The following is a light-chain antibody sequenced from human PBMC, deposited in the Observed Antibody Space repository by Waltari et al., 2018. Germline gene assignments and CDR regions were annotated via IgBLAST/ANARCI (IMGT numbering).Light chain of an antibody. CDR2: DVS. CDR1: SSDVGGYNQ. Sequence: QSALTQPASVSGSPGQSITISCTGTSSDVGGYNQVPWYQQHPGKAPKLMIYDVSNRPSGVSNRFSGSKSGNTASLTISGLQAEDEADYYCSSYTSSSTRVLFGGGTKLTVL. V-gene: IGLV2-14*03. CDR3: SSYTSSSTRVL. J-gene: IGLJ2*01.